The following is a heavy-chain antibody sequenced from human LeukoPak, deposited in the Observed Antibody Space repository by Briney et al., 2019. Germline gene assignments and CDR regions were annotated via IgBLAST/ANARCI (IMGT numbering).Heavy chain of an antibody. D-gene: IGHD5-24*01. Sequence: SETLSLTCTVSGGSISTTDYYWDWIHQPPGKGLEWIGGIHYSGSTYYSPSLKSRLTISVDMSKNQFSLKLTSVTAADTAVYYCARRGSGYNTCFDYWGQGTLVTVSS. CDR2: IHYSGST. J-gene: IGHJ4*02. CDR1: GGSISTTDYY. CDR3: ARRGSGYNTCFDY. V-gene: IGHV4-39*01.